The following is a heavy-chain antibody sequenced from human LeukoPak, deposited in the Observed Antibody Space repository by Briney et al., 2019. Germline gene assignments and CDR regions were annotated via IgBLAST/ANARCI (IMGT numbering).Heavy chain of an antibody. CDR3: ARVDYYDSSGYYRGAFDI. V-gene: IGHV4-39*07. CDR2: IYYSGST. J-gene: IGHJ3*02. D-gene: IGHD3-22*01. CDR1: GGSISSSSYY. Sequence: PSETLSLTCTVSGGSISSSSYYWGWIRQPPGKGLEWIGSIYYSGSTYYNPSLKSRVTISVDTSKNQFSLKLSSVTAADTAVYYCARVDYYDSSGYYRGAFDIWGQGTMVTVSS.